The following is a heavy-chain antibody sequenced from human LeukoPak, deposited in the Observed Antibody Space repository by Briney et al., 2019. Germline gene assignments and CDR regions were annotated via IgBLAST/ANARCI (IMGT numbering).Heavy chain of an antibody. CDR2: IIPIFGTA. V-gene: IGHV1-69*06. Sequence: ASVKVSCKASGGTFSSYAISWVRQAPGQGLEWMGGIIPIFGTANYAQKFQGRVTITADKSTSTAYMELSSLRSEDTAVYYCARDKREVARIVEIDYYYYYYMDVWGKGTTVTVSS. CDR3: ARDKREVARIVEIDYYYYYYMDV. CDR1: GGTFSSYA. D-gene: IGHD2-21*01. J-gene: IGHJ6*03.